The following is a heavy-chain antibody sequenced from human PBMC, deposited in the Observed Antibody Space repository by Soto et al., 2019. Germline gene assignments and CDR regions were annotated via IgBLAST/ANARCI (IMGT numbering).Heavy chain of an antibody. CDR2: INPSGGST. CDR1: GYTFTSYY. V-gene: IGHV1-46*01. J-gene: IGHJ6*02. D-gene: IGHD2-21*02. Sequence: ASAKVSCKASGYTFTSYYMHWVRQAPGQGLEWMGIINPSGGSTSYAQKFQGRVTMTRDTSTSTVYMELSSLRSEDTAVYYCAFTVVTPSIPPYYYYGMDVWGQGTTVTVSS. CDR3: AFTVVTPSIPPYYYYGMDV.